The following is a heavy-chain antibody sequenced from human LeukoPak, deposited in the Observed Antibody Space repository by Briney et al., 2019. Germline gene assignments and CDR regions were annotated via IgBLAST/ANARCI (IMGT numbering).Heavy chain of an antibody. D-gene: IGHD3-22*01. CDR3: ATGTYYYDSSGYYPDYFDY. J-gene: IGHJ4*02. Sequence: ASVKVSCKASGYTFTGYYMHWVRQAPGQGLEWMGRINPNSGGTNYAQKFQGRVTMTRDTSISTAYMELSRLRSDDTAVYYCATGTYYYDSSGYYPDYFDYWGQGTLATVSS. V-gene: IGHV1-2*06. CDR2: INPNSGGT. CDR1: GYTFTGYY.